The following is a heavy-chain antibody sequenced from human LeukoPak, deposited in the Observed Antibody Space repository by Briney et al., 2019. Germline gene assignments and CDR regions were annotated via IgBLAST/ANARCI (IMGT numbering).Heavy chain of an antibody. CDR2: INSDGGRA. CDR3: AIEGYSGYERGY. V-gene: IGHV3-74*01. Sequence: PGGSLRLSCAASGFPFSSYWMFWVRQAPGKGLVWVSRINSDGGRASYADSVKGRFTISRDNAKNTLYLQMNSLRAEDTAVYYCAIEGYSGYERGYWGQGTLVTVSS. CDR1: GFPFSSYW. J-gene: IGHJ4*02. D-gene: IGHD5-12*01.